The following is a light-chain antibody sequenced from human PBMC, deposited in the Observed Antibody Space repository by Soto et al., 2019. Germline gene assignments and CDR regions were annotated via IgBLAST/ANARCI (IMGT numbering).Light chain of an antibody. V-gene: IGKV3-20*01. Sequence: EVVMRQSPATLSVSPGERATLSCRASQSVSSNLAWYQQKPGQAPRLLISGASSRATGIPDRFSGSGSGTDFTLTISRLEPEDFALYYCQHYVERSPITFGQGTRLEI. CDR1: QSVSSN. CDR3: QHYVERSPIT. J-gene: IGKJ5*01. CDR2: GAS.